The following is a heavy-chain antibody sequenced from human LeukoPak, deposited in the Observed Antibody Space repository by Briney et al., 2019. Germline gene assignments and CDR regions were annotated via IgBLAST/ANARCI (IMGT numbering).Heavy chain of an antibody. Sequence: GGSLRLSCAPSGFIFSIYAVSWARQAPGEGLEWVSAISGSGGSTYYAHSVAGRLTLSTDNSKNTLYLQMKSLRAEDTAVYYCAKGQTEVPAAPDAFDIWGQGTMVTVSS. CDR2: ISGSGGST. V-gene: IGHV3-23*01. CDR3: AKGQTEVPAAPDAFDI. D-gene: IGHD2-2*01. J-gene: IGHJ3*02. CDR1: GFIFSIYA.